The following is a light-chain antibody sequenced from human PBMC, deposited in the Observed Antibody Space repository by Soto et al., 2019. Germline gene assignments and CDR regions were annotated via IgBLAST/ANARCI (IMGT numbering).Light chain of an antibody. V-gene: IGKV3-15*01. CDR2: GAS. CDR3: QQYNYSPT. CDR1: QSVSSN. J-gene: IGKJ2*01. Sequence: EIVMTQSPATLSVSPGERATLSCRASQSVSSNLAWYQLKPGQAPRLLIYGASTRATGIPARFSGSGSGTDFTLTISSLQSEDFAVYYCQQYNYSPTFGQGTKLEIK.